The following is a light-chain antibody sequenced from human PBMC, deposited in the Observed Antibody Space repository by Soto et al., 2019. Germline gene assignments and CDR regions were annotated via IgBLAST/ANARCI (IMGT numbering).Light chain of an antibody. CDR3: QQYGGSRWT. V-gene: IGKV3-20*01. CDR2: GAS. CDR1: QSVSNTY. Sequence: EIVLTQSAGTLSLSPGDRATLSCRASQSVSNTYLAWYQQKRGQAPRLLMYGASSRATGIPDRFSASGSGTDFTLTISRLEPEDFAVYYCQQYGGSRWTFGQGTKVEIK. J-gene: IGKJ1*01.